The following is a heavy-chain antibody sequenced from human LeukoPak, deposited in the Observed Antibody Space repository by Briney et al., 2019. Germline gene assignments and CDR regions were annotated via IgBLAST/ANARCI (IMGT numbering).Heavy chain of an antibody. CDR3: AKDEY. J-gene: IGHJ4*02. V-gene: IGHV4-34*01. CDR2: INHSGSP. Sequence: SETLSLTCAVYGGSFGGYYWSWIRQPPGKGLEWIGEINHSGSPNYNPSLKSRVTISVDTSNNQFSLKLSSVTAADTAVYYCAKDEYWGQGTLVTVSS. CDR1: GGSFGGYY.